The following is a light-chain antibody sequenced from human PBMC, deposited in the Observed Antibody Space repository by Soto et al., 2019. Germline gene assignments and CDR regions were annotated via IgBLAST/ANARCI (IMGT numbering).Light chain of an antibody. CDR1: QDINSY. CDR2: AAS. J-gene: IGKJ1*01. V-gene: IGKV1D-16*01. CDR3: QQYNNWPPWT. Sequence: DVQMTQSPSSLSASVGDRVTITCRASQDINSYLAWYQQKPGNAPKSLIYAASSLQTGVPSRFSGSGSGTEFTLTISSLQSEDFAVYYCQQYNNWPPWTFGQGTKVEIK.